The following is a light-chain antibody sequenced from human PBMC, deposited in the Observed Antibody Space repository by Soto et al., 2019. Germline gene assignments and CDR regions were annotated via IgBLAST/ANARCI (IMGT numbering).Light chain of an antibody. CDR3: QQYHDWPPLT. J-gene: IGKJ4*01. CDR1: QSISSK. V-gene: IGKV3-15*01. Sequence: LLTQSPATLSVSPGERATLSCRESQSISSKLAWYKQKPGQAPRLLMFRTSSRATGFPARFSGSGSGTDFTLTISSLEPEDFAVYFCQQYHDWPPLTFGGGTKVDIK. CDR2: RTS.